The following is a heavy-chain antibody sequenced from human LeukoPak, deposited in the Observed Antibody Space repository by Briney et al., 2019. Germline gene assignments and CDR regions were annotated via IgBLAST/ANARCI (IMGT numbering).Heavy chain of an antibody. V-gene: IGHV3-9*01. CDR3: AKDGVAAAGTALAYYYMDV. J-gene: IGHJ6*03. CDR2: INWNSGSI. CDR1: GFTFDDYA. Sequence: GGSLRLSCAASGFTFDDYAMHWVRQAPGKGLKWVSGINWNSGSIGYADSVKGRFTISRDNAKNSLYLQMNSLRAEDTALYYCAKDGVAAAGTALAYYYMDVWGKGTTVTVSS. D-gene: IGHD6-13*01.